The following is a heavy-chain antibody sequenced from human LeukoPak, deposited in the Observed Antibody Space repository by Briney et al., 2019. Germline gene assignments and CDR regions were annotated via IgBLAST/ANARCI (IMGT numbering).Heavy chain of an antibody. V-gene: IGHV3-48*02. CDR2: ITGSSSHI. CDR3: TRDPHALDY. Sequence: GGSLRLSCAASGFTFSTYSMNWVRQAPGKGLEWVSYITGSSSHIYYADSVKGRFTIPRDNAKNSLYLQMNSLRDEDTAVYYCTRDPHALDYWGQGTLVTVSS. J-gene: IGHJ4*02. CDR1: GFTFSTYS.